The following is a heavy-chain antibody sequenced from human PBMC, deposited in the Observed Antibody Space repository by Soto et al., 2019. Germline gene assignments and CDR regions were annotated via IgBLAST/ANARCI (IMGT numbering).Heavy chain of an antibody. CDR1: GFSLSTSGMR. V-gene: IGHV2-70*04. CDR3: ARTLTNYYDSSGYYYDWYYFDY. Sequence: GSGPTLVNPTQTLTLTCTFSGFSLSTSGMRVSWIRQPPGKALGWLARIDWDDDKFYSTSLKTRLTISKDTSKNQVVLTMTNMDPVDTATYYCARTLTNYYDSSGYYYDWYYFDYWGQGTLVTVSS. CDR2: IDWDDDK. J-gene: IGHJ4*02. D-gene: IGHD3-22*01.